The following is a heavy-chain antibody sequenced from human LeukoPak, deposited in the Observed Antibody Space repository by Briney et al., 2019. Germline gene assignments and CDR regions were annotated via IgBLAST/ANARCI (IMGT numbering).Heavy chain of an antibody. D-gene: IGHD3-10*01. CDR1: GFTFDDYS. J-gene: IGHJ5*02. CDR2: ISWYSGSI. Sequence: GGSLRLSCAASGFTFDDYSMHWVRQAPGKGLEWVSGISWYSGSIGYADSVKGRFTISRDNAKNSLYLQMNSLRAEDTALYYCAKSTYRRITNWFDPWGQGTLVTVSS. V-gene: IGHV3-9*01. CDR3: AKSTYRRITNWFDP.